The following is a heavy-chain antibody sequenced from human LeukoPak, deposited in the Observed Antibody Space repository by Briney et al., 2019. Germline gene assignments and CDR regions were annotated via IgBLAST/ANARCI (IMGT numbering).Heavy chain of an antibody. V-gene: IGHV3-23*01. Sequence: GGSLRLSCAASGFTFSSYAMSWVRQAPGKGLEWVSAISGSGGSTYYADSVKGRFTISRDNSKNTLYLQMNSLRAEDTAVYYCAKADVSSSWYMGIDPWGQGTLVTVSS. D-gene: IGHD6-13*01. CDR2: ISGSGGST. J-gene: IGHJ5*02. CDR1: GFTFSSYA. CDR3: AKADVSSSWYMGIDP.